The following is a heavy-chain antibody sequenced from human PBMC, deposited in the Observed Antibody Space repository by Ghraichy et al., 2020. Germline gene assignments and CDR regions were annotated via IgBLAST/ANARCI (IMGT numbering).Heavy chain of an antibody. J-gene: IGHJ6*02. CDR3: ARGPADSFWQLVYYYYYYGMDV. Sequence: GGSLRLSCAASGFTFSSYGMHWVRQAPGKGLEWVAVIWYDGSNKYYADSVKGRFTISRDNSKNTLYLQMNSLRAEDTAVYYCARGPADSFWQLVYYYYYYGMDVWGQGTTVTVSS. V-gene: IGHV3-33*01. D-gene: IGHD6-6*01. CDR1: GFTFSSYG. CDR2: IWYDGSNK.